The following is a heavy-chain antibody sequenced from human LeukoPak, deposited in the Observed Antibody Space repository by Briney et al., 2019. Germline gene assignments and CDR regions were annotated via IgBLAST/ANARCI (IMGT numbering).Heavy chain of an antibody. CDR1: GGSVISSSHY. CDR3: AREEASAADY. V-gene: IGHV4-39*01. CDR2: IYCNGGT. J-gene: IGHJ4*02. Sequence: SETLSLTCTVSGGSVISSSHYWAWIRQPPGKGLEWIGSIYCNGGTFYSPSLKSRASISVDTSKNQFSLKLSSVTAADTSVYFCAREEASAADYWGQGTLVTVSS. D-gene: IGHD6-13*01.